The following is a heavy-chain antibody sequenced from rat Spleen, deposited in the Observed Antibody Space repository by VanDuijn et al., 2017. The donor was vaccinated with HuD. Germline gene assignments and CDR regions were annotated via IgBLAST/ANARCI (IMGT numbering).Heavy chain of an antibody. CDR1: GFIFSNYW. D-gene: IGHD1-11*01. V-gene: IGHV5-58*01. J-gene: IGHJ3*01. CDR3: ARQDYGGYWFAY. CDR2: ISIGAVT. Sequence: EVQLVETGGGLVLPGRSLKLSCVASGFIFSNYWMYWVRQAPGKGLEWVSSISIGAVTYYPDSVKGRFTISRDNPKSTLYLQMDSLRSEDTATYYCARQDYGGYWFAYWGQGTLVTVSS.